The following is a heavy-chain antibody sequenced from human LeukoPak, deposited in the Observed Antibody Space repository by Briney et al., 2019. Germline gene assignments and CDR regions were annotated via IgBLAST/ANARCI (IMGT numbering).Heavy chain of an antibody. CDR2: ISGSGGST. CDR1: GFTFSSYA. Sequence: GGSLRLSCAASGFTFSSYAMSWVRQAPGKGLEWVSAISGSGGSTYYADSVKGRFTISRDNSKNTLYLQMNSLRAEDTAVYYCAKDLKDYYGSGSYSWYDWFDPWGQGTLVTVSS. J-gene: IGHJ5*02. D-gene: IGHD3-10*01. V-gene: IGHV3-23*01. CDR3: AKDLKDYYGSGSYSWYDWFDP.